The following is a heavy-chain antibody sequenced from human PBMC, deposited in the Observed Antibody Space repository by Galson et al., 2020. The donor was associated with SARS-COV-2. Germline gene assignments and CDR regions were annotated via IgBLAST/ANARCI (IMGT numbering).Heavy chain of an antibody. D-gene: IGHD3-9*01. Sequence: GESLKISCAASGFTFSSYSMNWVRQAPGKGLEWVSSISGSSSYIHYAGSVRGRFTISRDNAKNSLYLQMNSLRAEDTAVYYCARESYYDILTGSQGAFDIWGQGTMVTVSS. CDR2: ISGSSSYI. CDR1: GFTFSSYS. J-gene: IGHJ3*02. V-gene: IGHV3-21*01. CDR3: ARESYYDILTGSQGAFDI.